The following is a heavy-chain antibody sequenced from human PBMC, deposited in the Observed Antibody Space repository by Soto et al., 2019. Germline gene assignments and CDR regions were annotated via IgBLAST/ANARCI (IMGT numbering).Heavy chain of an antibody. Sequence: SETLSLTCTVSGGSISSYYWSWIRQPPGKGLEWIGYIYYSGSTNYNPSLKSRVTISVDTSKNQFSLKLSSVTAADTAVYYCARVTVAGNYYYYGMDVWGQGTTVTVSS. J-gene: IGHJ6*02. CDR1: GGSISSYY. CDR2: IYYSGST. CDR3: ARVTVAGNYYYYGMDV. D-gene: IGHD6-19*01. V-gene: IGHV4-59*08.